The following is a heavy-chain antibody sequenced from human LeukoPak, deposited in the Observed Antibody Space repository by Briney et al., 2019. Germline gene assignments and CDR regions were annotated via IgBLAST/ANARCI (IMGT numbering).Heavy chain of an antibody. V-gene: IGHV3-21*01. J-gene: IGHJ4*02. CDR2: ISSSSSYI. CDR3: ARGGEYYYDSSGYYYVGYFDY. D-gene: IGHD3-22*01. Sequence: GGSLRLSCAASGFTFSSYSMSWVRQAPGKGLEWVSSISSSSSYIYYADSVKGRFTISRDNAKNSLYLQMNSLRAEDTAVYYCARGGEYYYDSSGYYYVGYFDYWGQGTLVTVSS. CDR1: GFTFSSYS.